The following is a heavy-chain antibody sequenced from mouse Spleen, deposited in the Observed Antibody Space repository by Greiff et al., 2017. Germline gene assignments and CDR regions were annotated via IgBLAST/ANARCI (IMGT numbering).Heavy chain of an antibody. CDR2: ISDGGSYT. CDR1: GFTFSSYA. V-gene: IGHV5-4*01. J-gene: IGHJ3*01. Sequence: VESGGGLVKPGGSLKLSCAASGFTFSSYAMSWVRQTPEKRLEWVATISDGGSYTYYPDNVKGRFTISRDNAKNNLYLQMSHLKSEDTAMYYCARDLGLAYWGQGTLVTVSA. CDR3: ARDLGLAY. D-gene: IGHD4-1*01.